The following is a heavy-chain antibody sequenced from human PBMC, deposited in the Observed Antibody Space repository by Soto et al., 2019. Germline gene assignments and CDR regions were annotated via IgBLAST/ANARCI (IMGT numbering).Heavy chain of an antibody. V-gene: IGHV4-30-4*01. D-gene: IGHD3-10*01. J-gene: IGHJ4*02. Sequence: QVQLQESGPGLVKPSQTLSLTCTVSGGSMSSGNYYWRWIRQPPGKGLEWIGYIYYSGSTYYNPSLKSRVTISVDTSKIQFSLKLRSVTAAATAVYYWAREGDAVGAPFDYWGQGTLVTVSS. CDR2: IYYSGST. CDR3: AREGDAVGAPFDY. CDR1: GGSMSSGNYY.